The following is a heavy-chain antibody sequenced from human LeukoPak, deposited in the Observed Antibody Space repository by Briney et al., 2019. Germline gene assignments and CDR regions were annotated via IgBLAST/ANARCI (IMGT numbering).Heavy chain of an antibody. D-gene: IGHD6-13*01. CDR2: IYYSGST. J-gene: IGHJ4*02. Sequence: PSQTLSLTCTVSGGSISSGGYYWSWIRQHPGKGLEWIGYIYYSGSTYYNPSLKSRVTISVDTSKNQFSLKLSSVTAADTAVYYCARYSSSWYLPSWFDYWGQGTLVTVSS. V-gene: IGHV4-31*03. CDR3: ARYSSSWYLPSWFDY. CDR1: GGSISSGGYY.